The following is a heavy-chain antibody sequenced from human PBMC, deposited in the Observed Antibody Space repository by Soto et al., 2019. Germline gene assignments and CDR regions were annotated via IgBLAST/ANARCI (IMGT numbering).Heavy chain of an antibody. CDR2: IYYSGST. CDR3: ASWQNCSGGSCYPGDTFDI. V-gene: IGHV4-39*01. J-gene: IGHJ3*02. D-gene: IGHD2-15*01. CDR1: GGSISSSSYY. Sequence: SETLSLTCTVSGGSISSSSYYWGWIRQPPGKGLEWIGSIYYSGSTYYNPSLKSRVTISVDTSKNQFSLKLSSVTAADTAVYYCASWQNCSGGSCYPGDTFDIWGQGTMVTVSS.